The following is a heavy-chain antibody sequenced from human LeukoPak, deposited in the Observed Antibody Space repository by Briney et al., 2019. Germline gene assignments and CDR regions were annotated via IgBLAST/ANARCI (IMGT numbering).Heavy chain of an antibody. CDR1: GGSVSGYY. CDR2: IHSSGST. V-gene: IGHV4-4*07. D-gene: IGHD7-27*01. Sequence: PSETLSLTCTVSGGSVSGYYWSWIRQSAGEGLEWIGRIHSSGSTNYHPSLRSRVTMSVVTSKNQISLRLRSVTAADTAIYYCARLTGNYFYFAYWGQGTLVTVSS. J-gene: IGHJ4*02. CDR3: ARLTGNYFYFAY.